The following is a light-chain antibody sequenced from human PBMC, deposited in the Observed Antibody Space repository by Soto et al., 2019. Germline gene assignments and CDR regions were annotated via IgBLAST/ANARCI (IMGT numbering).Light chain of an antibody. CDR2: AAS. J-gene: IGKJ2*01. V-gene: IGKV1-39*01. Sequence: DIQMTQSPSSLSASVGDRVTITCRASQNIRSYLNWYQQRPGKTPNLLVYAASNLRSGVPSRFSGSGSGTDFTLTISSLQPEDFGTYYCQQIHSTSSYTFGQGSRVDVK. CDR1: QNIRSY. CDR3: QQIHSTSSYT.